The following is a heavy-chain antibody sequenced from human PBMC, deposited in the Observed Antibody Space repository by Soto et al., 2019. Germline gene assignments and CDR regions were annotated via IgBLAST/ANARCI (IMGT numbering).Heavy chain of an antibody. D-gene: IGHD2-2*01. CDR2: IIPVSGAA. J-gene: IGHJ4*02. CDR1: GGTFGSYA. Sequence: QVQLVQSGAEVKKPGSSVKVSCKASGGTFGSYAFSWVRQAPGQGLEWMGGIIPVSGAAHYAQKFQGRVTITADESTSTAYMELSSLSCQDTAVYYCATALGCRSTSCTLDYWGQGNRVIVSS. V-gene: IGHV1-69*01. CDR3: ATALGCRSTSCTLDY.